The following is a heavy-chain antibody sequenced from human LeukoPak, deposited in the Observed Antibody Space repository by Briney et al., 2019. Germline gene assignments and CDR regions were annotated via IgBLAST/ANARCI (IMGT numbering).Heavy chain of an antibody. CDR2: INPSGGGT. CDR1: GYSFTTYY. V-gene: IGHV1-46*03. CDR3: ARVKPSSSGHDY. J-gene: IGHJ4*02. D-gene: IGHD6-19*01. Sequence: ASVKVSCKASGYSFTTYYMHWVRQAPGQGLEWMGIINPSGGGTNYAQKFQDRVTMTRDTSTSTVYMDLCSLRSEDTAVYYCARVKPSSSGHDYWGQGTLLTVSS.